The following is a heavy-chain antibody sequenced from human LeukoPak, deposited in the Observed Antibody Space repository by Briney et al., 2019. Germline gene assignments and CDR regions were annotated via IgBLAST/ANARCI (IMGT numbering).Heavy chain of an antibody. Sequence: GGSLRLSCAASGFSFSTYSMNWVRQAPGKGLDWVSYVSSLGSTMYYADSVKGRFTISRDNAKNSLYLQMDGLRAEDTAVYYCARGEQEMATMSIDYWGQGTLVTVSS. V-gene: IGHV3-48*01. D-gene: IGHD5-24*01. CDR2: VSSLGSTM. J-gene: IGHJ4*02. CDR1: GFSFSTYS. CDR3: ARGEQEMATMSIDY.